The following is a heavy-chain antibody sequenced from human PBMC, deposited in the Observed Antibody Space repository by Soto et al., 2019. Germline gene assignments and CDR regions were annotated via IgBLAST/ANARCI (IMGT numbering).Heavy chain of an antibody. CDR1: GFTFSSDS. CDR2: ISGSGGST. Sequence: PGGSLILSCAASGFTFSSDSMSWVRQAPGKGLEWVSAISGSGGSTYYADSVKGRFTISRDNSKNTLYLQMNSLRAEDTAVYYCAKGNYDFWSGYYSLGYGMDVWGQGTTVTVSS. D-gene: IGHD3-3*01. CDR3: AKGNYDFWSGYYSLGYGMDV. V-gene: IGHV3-23*01. J-gene: IGHJ6*02.